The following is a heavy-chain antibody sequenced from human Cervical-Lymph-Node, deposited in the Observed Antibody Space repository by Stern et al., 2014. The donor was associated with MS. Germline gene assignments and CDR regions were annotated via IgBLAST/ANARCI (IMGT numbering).Heavy chain of an antibody. D-gene: IGHD3-22*01. CDR3: ARHRYYYDSSGYSIFDS. CDR2: VYPGDSET. V-gene: IGHV5-51*01. CDR1: GYSFTTYW. J-gene: IGHJ4*02. Sequence: VQLVQSGAEVKKPGESLKISCKGSGYSFTTYWIAWVRQMPGKGLEWMGIVYPGDSETRYSPSFQGQVTISADRSITTAYLQWSSLKASDTAMYYCARHRYYYDSSGYSIFDSWGQGTLVTVSS.